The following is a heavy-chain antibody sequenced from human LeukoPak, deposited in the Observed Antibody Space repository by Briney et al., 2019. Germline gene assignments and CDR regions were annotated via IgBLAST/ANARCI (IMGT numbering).Heavy chain of an antibody. CDR2: ISGSGGST. CDR3: AKEGGLGSSWYFDY. Sequence: GGPLRLSCAASGFTFSSYAESWVRQAPGKGLEWVSAISGSGGSTYYADSVKGRFTISRDNSKNTLYLQMNSLRAEDTAVYYCAKEGGLGSSWYFDYWGQRTLVTVSS. D-gene: IGHD6-13*01. J-gene: IGHJ4*02. CDR1: GFTFSSYA. V-gene: IGHV3-23*01.